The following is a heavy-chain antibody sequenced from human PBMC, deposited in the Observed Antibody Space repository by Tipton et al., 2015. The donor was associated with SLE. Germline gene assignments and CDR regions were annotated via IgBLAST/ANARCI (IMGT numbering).Heavy chain of an antibody. CDR3: ARGLFGWELPY. CDR2: IDHTGST. Sequence: TLSLTCAVSGDSISSGDYYWSWIRQPPGKGLEWIGEIDHTGSTNYNPSLKSRVTISVDTSANQFSLKLSSVTAADTAVYYCARGLFGWELPYWGQGTLVTVSS. D-gene: IGHD1-26*01. V-gene: IGHV4-34*01. J-gene: IGHJ4*02. CDR1: GDSISSGDYY.